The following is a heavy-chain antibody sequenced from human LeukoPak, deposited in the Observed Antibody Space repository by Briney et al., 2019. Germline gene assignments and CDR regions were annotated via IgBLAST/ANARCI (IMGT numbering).Heavy chain of an antibody. J-gene: IGHJ4*02. V-gene: IGHV4-39*07. Sequence: SETLSLTCTVSGGSISRSSRYWGWIRQPPGKGLKWIGSIFYSGNTYDNPSLKSRVTISVDTSKNQFSLKLSSVTAADTAVYYCATTTIRLGYWGQGTLVTVSS. CDR3: ATTTIRLGY. D-gene: IGHD1-26*01. CDR2: IFYSGNT. CDR1: GGSISRSSRY.